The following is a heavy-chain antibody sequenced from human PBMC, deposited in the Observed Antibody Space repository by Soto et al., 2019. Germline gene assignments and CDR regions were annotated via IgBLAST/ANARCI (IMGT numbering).Heavy chain of an antibody. Sequence: LRLSCVASGFTFRGYWMSWVRQAPGKGLQWVATIKQDGGETYYVESVKGRFTISRDNGKNSLYLQMDSLRVEDTAVYYCVGDKVGPTSWAFESWGQGTLVTVSS. CDR2: IKQDGGET. J-gene: IGHJ4*02. D-gene: IGHD1-26*01. CDR1: GFTFRGYW. CDR3: VGDKVGPTSWAFES. V-gene: IGHV3-7*01.